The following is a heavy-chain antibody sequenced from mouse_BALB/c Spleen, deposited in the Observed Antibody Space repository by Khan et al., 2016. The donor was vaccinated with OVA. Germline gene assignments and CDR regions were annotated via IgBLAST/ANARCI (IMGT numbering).Heavy chain of an antibody. CDR2: IWSDGST. D-gene: IGHD2-10*01. CDR3: ARQPYYHYYIMDY. CDR1: GFSLTNYG. Sequence: VQLKQSGPALVAPSQSLSITCTISGFSLTNYGVHWVRQPPGKGLEWLVVIWSDGSTTYNSALKSRLSISKDNSKSQVFLKMNSLQTDDTDMYYCARQPYYHYYIMDYWGQGTSVTVSS. J-gene: IGHJ4*01. V-gene: IGHV2-6-1*01.